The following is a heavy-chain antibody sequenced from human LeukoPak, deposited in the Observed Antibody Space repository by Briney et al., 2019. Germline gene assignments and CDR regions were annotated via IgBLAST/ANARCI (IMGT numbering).Heavy chain of an antibody. Sequence: GGSLRLSCAASGFSFSNYWMHWVRQAPGKGLEWVSRVKTDGSIAYYADSVRGRFIISRDNAKNTLYLQMNSLRAEDTAVYYCARPGDGFSYWGQGTLVTVSS. CDR3: ARPGDGFSY. CDR2: VKTDGSIA. V-gene: IGHV3-74*01. J-gene: IGHJ4*02. D-gene: IGHD3-10*01. CDR1: GFSFSNYW.